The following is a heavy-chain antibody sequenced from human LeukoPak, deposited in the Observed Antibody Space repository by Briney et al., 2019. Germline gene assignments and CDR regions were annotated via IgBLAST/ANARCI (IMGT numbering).Heavy chain of an antibody. J-gene: IGHJ5*02. CDR1: GFNFSSYG. Sequence: GGSLRLSCAASGFNFSSYGMHWVRQAPGKGLEWVTSIWFDGSNIHYADSVKGRFTISRETSKNTLYLQMNSLRAEDTAVYYCAKDRISEETYNWFDPWGQGTLVTVSS. CDR3: AKDRISEETYNWFDP. V-gene: IGHV3-30*02. D-gene: IGHD2-15*01. CDR2: IWFDGSNI.